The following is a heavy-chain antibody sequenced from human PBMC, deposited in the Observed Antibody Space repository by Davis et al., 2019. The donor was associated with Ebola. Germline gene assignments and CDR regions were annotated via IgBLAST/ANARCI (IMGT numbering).Heavy chain of an antibody. D-gene: IGHD3-10*01. J-gene: IGHJ5*02. Sequence: MPSETLSLTCAVSGGSISSTNWWGWVRQPPGKGLEWIGEIHLSGDTNYNPSLKSRVTISLDTSKNQFSLKLSSVTAADTAVYYCAGLWFGELLGLDPWGQGTLVTVSS. V-gene: IGHV4-4*02. CDR3: AGLWFGELLGLDP. CDR2: IHLSGDT. CDR1: GGSISSTNW.